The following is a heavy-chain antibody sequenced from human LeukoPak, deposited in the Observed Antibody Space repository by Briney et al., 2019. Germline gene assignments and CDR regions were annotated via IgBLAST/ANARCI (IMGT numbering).Heavy chain of an antibody. J-gene: IGHJ4*02. V-gene: IGHV4-61*02. CDR3: AREEAYINN. Sequence: SETLSLTCTVSGGSISSGDYYWSWIRQPPGRGLEWIGRIYTSGSTNYNPSLKSRVTMSVDTSKTQFSLNLSSVTAADTAVYYCAREEAYINNWGQGTLVTVPS. CDR1: GGSISSGDYY. CDR2: IYTSGST.